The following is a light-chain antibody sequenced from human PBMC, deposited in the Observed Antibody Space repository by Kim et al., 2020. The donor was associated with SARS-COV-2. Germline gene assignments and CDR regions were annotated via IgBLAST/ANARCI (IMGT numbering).Light chain of an antibody. J-gene: IGLJ3*02. V-gene: IGLV3-19*01. Sequence: SSELTQDPAVSVALGQTVRITCQGDSLRSYYASWYQQKPGQAPVVVIYGKNNRLSGIPDRFSGSSSGNTASLTITGAQAEDEADYYCNSRDSRTNHQLFGGGTQLTVL. CDR2: GKN. CDR1: SLRSYY. CDR3: NSRDSRTNHQL.